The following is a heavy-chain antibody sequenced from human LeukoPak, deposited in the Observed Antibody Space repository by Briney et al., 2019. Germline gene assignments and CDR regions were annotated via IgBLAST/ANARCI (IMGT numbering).Heavy chain of an antibody. D-gene: IGHD2-15*01. J-gene: IGHJ6*02. V-gene: IGHV3-15*01. CDR2: IKSKTDGGTT. CDR3: TTDRYCSGGSCYYYYYGMDV. Sequence: GGSLRLSCAASGFTFSNAWMSWVRQAPGKGLEWVGRIKSKTDGGTTDYAAPVKGRFTISRDDSKNTLYLQMNSLKTEDTAVYYCTTDRYCSGGSCYYYYYGMDVWGQGTTVTASS. CDR1: GFTFSNAW.